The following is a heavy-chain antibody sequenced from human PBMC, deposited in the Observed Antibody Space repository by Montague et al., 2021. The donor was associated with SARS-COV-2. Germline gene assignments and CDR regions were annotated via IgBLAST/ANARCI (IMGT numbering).Heavy chain of an antibody. CDR2: VLYNKGT. V-gene: IGHV4-59*08. D-gene: IGHD3-16*01. CDR1: GVSITNYY. CDR3: VRHTHYDGLNDPSDF. Sequence: SETLSLTCTVSGVSITNYYWSWIRQPPGKGLEWVGDVLYNKGTNFNPSLKSRVAISVDTSKNQFSLRLTSVTAADTAFYYCVRHTHYDGLNDPSDFWDQGTLVTVSS. J-gene: IGHJ4*02.